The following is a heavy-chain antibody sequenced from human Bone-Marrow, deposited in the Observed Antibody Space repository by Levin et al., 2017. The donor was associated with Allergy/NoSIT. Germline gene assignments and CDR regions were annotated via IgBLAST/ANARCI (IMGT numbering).Heavy chain of an antibody. J-gene: IGHJ5*02. CDR2: IYYSGST. CDR3: ARVVMVRGAYNWFDP. CDR1: GGSISSGGYY. Sequence: LRLSCTVSGGSISSGGYYWSWIRQHPGKGLEWIGYIYYSGSTYYNPSLKSRVTISVDTSKNQFSLKLSSVTAADTAVYYCARVVMVRGAYNWFDPWGQGTLVTVSS. V-gene: IGHV4-31*03. D-gene: IGHD3-10*01.